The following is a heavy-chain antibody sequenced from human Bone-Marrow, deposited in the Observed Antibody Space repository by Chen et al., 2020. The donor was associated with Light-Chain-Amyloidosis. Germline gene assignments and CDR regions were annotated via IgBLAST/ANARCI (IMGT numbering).Heavy chain of an antibody. Sequence: EVQLEQSGPEVKKPGESLKISCKGSGYTFPNYWIGWVRQMPGKGLEWMGVIYPDDTDARDSPSFEGQVTISADKSITTAYLQWRSLKASDTAMYYCARRRDGYNFDYWGQGTLVTVSS. CDR2: IYPDDTDA. D-gene: IGHD5-12*01. J-gene: IGHJ4*02. CDR3: ARRRDGYNFDY. V-gene: IGHV5-51*01. CDR1: GYTFPNYW.